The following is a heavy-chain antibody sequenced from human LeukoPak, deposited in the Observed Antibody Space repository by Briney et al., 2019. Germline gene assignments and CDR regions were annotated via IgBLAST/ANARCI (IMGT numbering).Heavy chain of an antibody. Sequence: GGSLRLSCAASGFTFSSYEMNWVRQAPGKGLEWVSYISSGSTIYDADSVKGRFTISRDNAKNSLYLQMNSLRAEDTAVYYCARESIAVAGAPFDCWGQGALVTVSS. D-gene: IGHD6-19*01. J-gene: IGHJ4*02. CDR2: ISSGSTI. CDR3: ARESIAVAGAPFDC. V-gene: IGHV3-48*03. CDR1: GFTFSSYE.